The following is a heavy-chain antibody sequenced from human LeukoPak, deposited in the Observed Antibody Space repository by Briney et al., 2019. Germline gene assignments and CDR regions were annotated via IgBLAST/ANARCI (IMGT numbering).Heavy chain of an antibody. Sequence: GGSLRLSCAVSGFTFSGFWMSWSRQAPGKGLEWVASINSDGSEGYYADVVKGRFTISRDNSKNTLYLQMNSLRAEDTAVYYCATVGSSSGTRGYFDYWGQGTLVTVSS. D-gene: IGHD3-22*01. CDR2: INSDGSEG. CDR1: GFTFSGFW. J-gene: IGHJ4*02. V-gene: IGHV3-7*03. CDR3: ATVGSSSGTRGYFDY.